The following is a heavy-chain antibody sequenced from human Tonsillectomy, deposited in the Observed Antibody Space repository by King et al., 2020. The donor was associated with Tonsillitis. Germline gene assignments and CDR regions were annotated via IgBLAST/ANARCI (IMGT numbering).Heavy chain of an antibody. CDR1: GFTFTTYA. V-gene: IGHV3-23*04. CDR3: ARRMTTVTIYYYYYMDV. J-gene: IGHJ6*03. D-gene: IGHD4-11*01. CDR2: ISGIGDST. Sequence: VQLVESGGGLVQPGGSLRLSCAASGFTFTTYAMSWIRQAPGKGLEWVSAISGIGDSTYYADSVKGRFTISRDNSKNTLYRQMNSLRAEDTALYYCARRMTTVTIYYYYYMDVWGKGTTVTVSS.